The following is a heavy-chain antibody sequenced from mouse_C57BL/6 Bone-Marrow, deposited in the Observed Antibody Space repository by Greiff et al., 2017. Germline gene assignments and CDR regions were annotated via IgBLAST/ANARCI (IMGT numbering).Heavy chain of an antibody. CDR3: ARESFYYFDY. Sequence: QVQLQQPGAELVMPGASVKLSCTASGYTFTSYWMHWVKQRPGQGLEWIGEIDPSDSYTNYHQKFKGKSTLTVDKSSSTAYMQLSSLTSEDSAVYYCARESFYYFDYWGQGTTLTVSS. CDR1: GYTFTSYW. J-gene: IGHJ2*01. V-gene: IGHV1-69*01. CDR2: IDPSDSYT.